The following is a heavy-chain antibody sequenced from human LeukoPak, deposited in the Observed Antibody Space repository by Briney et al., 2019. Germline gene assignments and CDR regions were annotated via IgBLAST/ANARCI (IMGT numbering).Heavy chain of an antibody. CDR1: GYSFSNYW. CDR3: ARRSYCGGDCYSDY. J-gene: IGHJ4*02. CDR2: IYPGDSDT. D-gene: IGHD2-21*02. V-gene: IGHV5-51*01. Sequence: GESLMISCKGSGYSFSNYWIGWVRQMAGKGLEWMGIIYPGDSDTRYSPSFQGQVTISADKPISTAYLQWSSLKASDTAMYYCARRSYCGGDCYSDYWGQGTLVTVSS.